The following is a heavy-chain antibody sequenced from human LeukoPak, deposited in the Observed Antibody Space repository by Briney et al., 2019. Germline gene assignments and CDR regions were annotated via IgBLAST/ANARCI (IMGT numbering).Heavy chain of an antibody. D-gene: IGHD5-24*01. CDR3: ARRWLHRKGFDY. CDR2: INHSGST. CDR1: GGXFSGYY. V-gene: IGHV4-34*01. J-gene: IGHJ4*02. Sequence: PSETLSLTCAVYGGXFSGYYCSWIRQPPGKGLEWIGEINHSGSTNYNPSLKSRVTISVDTSKNQFSLKLSSVTAADTAVYYCARRWLHRKGFDYWGQGTLVTVSS.